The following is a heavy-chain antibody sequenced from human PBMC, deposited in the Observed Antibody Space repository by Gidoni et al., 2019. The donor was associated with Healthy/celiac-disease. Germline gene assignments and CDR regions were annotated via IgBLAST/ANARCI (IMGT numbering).Heavy chain of an antibody. V-gene: IGHV1-18*01. CDR2: VSAYNGNT. J-gene: IGHJ5*02. Sequence: QVQLVQSGAEVKKPGASVKVSCKASGYTFTSYGISWVRQAPGQGLEWMGGVSAYNGNTNYAQKLQGRVTMTTDTSTSTAYMELRSLRSDDTAVYYCARDKLGGDYRIVVVIAGSNWFDPWGQGTLVTVSS. CDR3: ARDKLGGDYRIVVVIAGSNWFDP. D-gene: IGHD3-22*01. CDR1: GYTFTSYG.